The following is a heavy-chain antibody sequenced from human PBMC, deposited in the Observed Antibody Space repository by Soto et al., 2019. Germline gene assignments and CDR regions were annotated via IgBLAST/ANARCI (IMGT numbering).Heavy chain of an antibody. Sequence: ASVKVSCKACGYILRSNYIHWARQAPGQGREWLGWINPNSSGTVYAQKFQGRVTMTRDTSLTTAYMQLNRLTSDDTAVYYCARDLKVDGPHNNAMELWGQGTTVTVS. D-gene: IGHD1-1*01. CDR3: ARDLKVDGPHNNAMEL. CDR2: INPNSSGT. CDR1: GYILRSNY. J-gene: IGHJ6*02. V-gene: IGHV1-2*02.